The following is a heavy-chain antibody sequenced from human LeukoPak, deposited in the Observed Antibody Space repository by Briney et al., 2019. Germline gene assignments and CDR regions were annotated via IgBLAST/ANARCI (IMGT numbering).Heavy chain of an antibody. CDR3: AKEVGYYDSSGYRDY. CDR1: GFTFSSYG. D-gene: IGHD3-22*01. J-gene: IGHJ4*02. CDR2: ISYDGSNK. V-gene: IGHV3-30*18. Sequence: GGSLRLSCAASGFTFSSYGMHWVRQAPGKGLEWVAVISYDGSNKYYADSVKGRFTISRDNSKNTLYLQMNSLRAEDMAVYYCAKEVGYYDSSGYRDYWGQGTLVTVSS.